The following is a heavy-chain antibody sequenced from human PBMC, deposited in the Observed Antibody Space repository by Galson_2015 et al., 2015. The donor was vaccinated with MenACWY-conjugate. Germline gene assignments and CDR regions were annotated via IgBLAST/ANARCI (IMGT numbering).Heavy chain of an antibody. V-gene: IGHV2-5*02. Sequence: GWIRQPPGKALEWLALIYWDDDKRYSPSLRSRLTITKDTSKNHVVLTMTNMDPVDTATYYCSRTGATPGDYWGQGTLVTVSS. CDR3: SRTGATPGDY. J-gene: IGHJ4*02. CDR2: IYWDDDK. D-gene: IGHD2-15*01.